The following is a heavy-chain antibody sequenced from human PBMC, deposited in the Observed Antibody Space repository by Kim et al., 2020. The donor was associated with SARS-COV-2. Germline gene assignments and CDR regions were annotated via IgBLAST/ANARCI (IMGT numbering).Heavy chain of an antibody. J-gene: IGHJ4*02. CDR2: ISNGSTYI. Sequence: GGSLRLSCTASGFTFKTYCMNWVRQAPGKGLEWVSSISNGSTYIYYADSVKGRFTVSRDDAKNSMYLQMNSLTAEVTAVYYCSKARGIGNYDFADWGQGTLVTVSS. CDR1: GFTFKTYC. CDR3: SKARGIGNYDFAD. V-gene: IGHV3-21*01. D-gene: IGHD3-3*01.